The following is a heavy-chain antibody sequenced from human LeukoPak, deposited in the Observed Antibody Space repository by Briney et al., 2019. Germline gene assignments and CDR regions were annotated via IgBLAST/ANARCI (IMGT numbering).Heavy chain of an antibody. CDR1: GFTFSSYA. Sequence: GGSLRLSCAASGFTFSSYAMSSVRQAPGKGLEWISAISGIGGSTYYADSVKGRFTISRDNSKNTLYLQMNSLRAEDTAVYYCAKDRDVTTVTYSPNWFDPWGQGTLVTVSS. CDR3: AKDRDVTTVTYSPNWFDP. V-gene: IGHV3-23*01. J-gene: IGHJ5*02. CDR2: ISGIGGST. D-gene: IGHD4-17*01.